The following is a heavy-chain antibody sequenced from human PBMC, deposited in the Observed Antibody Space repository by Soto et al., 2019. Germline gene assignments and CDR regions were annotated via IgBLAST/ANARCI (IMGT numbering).Heavy chain of an antibody. CDR3: ARAEGNRGPAAMFYYYGMDV. J-gene: IGHJ6*02. D-gene: IGHD2-2*01. V-gene: IGHV3-21*01. CDR2: ISSSSSYI. Sequence: GGSLRLSCAASGFTFSSYSMNWVRQAPGKGLEWVSSISSSSSYIYHADSVKGRFTISRDNAKNSLYLQMNSLRAEDTAVYYCARAEGNRGPAAMFYYYGMDVWGQGTTVTVSS. CDR1: GFTFSSYS.